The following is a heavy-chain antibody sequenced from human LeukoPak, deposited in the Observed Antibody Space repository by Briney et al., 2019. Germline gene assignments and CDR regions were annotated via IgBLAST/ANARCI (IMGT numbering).Heavy chain of an antibody. V-gene: IGHV5-51*01. CDR3: ARLAHGGLQILMDYMDV. CDR2: IYPGDSDT. J-gene: IGHJ6*03. D-gene: IGHD2-8*01. CDR1: GYNFTNYW. Sequence: GVSLQISCHGSGYNFTNYWIGWVRPMPGKGLEWMGIIYPGDSDTRYSPSFQGQVTISADKSITTAYLQWSSLKASDTAMYYCARLAHGGLQILMDYMDVWGKGTTVTVSS.